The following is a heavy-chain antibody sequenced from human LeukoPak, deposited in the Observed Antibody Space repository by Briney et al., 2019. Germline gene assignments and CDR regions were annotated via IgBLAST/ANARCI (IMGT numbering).Heavy chain of an antibody. J-gene: IGHJ4*02. CDR2: IYYSGST. D-gene: IGHD6-6*01. CDR1: GGSISSSSYY. Sequence: SETLSLICTVSGGSISSSSYYWGWIRQPPGKGLEWTGSIYYSGSTYYNPSPKSRVTISVDTSKNQFSLKLSSVTAADTAVYYCAREDIAARPFDYWGQGTLVTVSS. CDR3: AREDIAARPFDY. V-gene: IGHV4-39*07.